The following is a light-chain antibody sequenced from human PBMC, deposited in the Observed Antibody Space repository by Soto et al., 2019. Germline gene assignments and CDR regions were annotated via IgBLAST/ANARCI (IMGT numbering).Light chain of an antibody. J-gene: IGKJ4*01. CDR2: DAS. V-gene: IGKV1-5*01. Sequence: IQMTQSPSTLSASVGDRVTITFRAGQSISSWLAWYQQKPGKAPKLLIYDASSLESGVPSRSSGSGSGTEFPLTISSLQPDDFATYYCQQYNSYPLTFGGGTKVDIK. CDR1: QSISSW. CDR3: QQYNSYPLT.